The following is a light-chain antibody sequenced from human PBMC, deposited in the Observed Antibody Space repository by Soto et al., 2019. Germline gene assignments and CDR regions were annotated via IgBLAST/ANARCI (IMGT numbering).Light chain of an antibody. CDR2: GVS. CDR1: QTVSSN. J-gene: IGKJ4*01. Sequence: EIVLTQAPITLSVSPGERATLSCRASQTVSSNLAWYQQKPGQPPRLLMSGVSTRATGIPARCSGSGSGTEFTLTISSLQSEDFAVYYCQQYNDWPPEVTCGGGTKVEIK. CDR3: QQYNDWPPEVT. V-gene: IGKV3D-15*01.